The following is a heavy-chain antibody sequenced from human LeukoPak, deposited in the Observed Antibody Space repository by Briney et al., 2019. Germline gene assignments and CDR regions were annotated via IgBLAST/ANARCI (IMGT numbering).Heavy chain of an antibody. Sequence: GGSLRLSCAASRFTFSSYWMHWVRQAPGKGLLWVSLINGEGSSAYYADSVKSRFTISRDNANNTLYLQMNSLRDEDTAVYYCTRADTGRLHGLDIWGQGTRVTVSS. V-gene: IGHV3-74*01. D-gene: IGHD5-18*01. J-gene: IGHJ3*02. CDR2: INGEGSSA. CDR3: TRADTGRLHGLDI. CDR1: RFTFSSYW.